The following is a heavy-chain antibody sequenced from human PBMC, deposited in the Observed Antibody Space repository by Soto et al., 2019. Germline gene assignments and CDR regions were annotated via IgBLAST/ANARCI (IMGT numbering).Heavy chain of an antibody. CDR1: GGSISSGGYY. Sequence: SETLSLTCTVSGGSISSGGYYWSWIRQHPGKGLEWIGYIYYSGSTYYNPSLKSRVTISVDTSKNQFSLKLSSVTAADTAVYYYARYDLSVLFAPWSQGTLVTGSS. D-gene: IGHD3-3*01. CDR2: IYYSGST. V-gene: IGHV4-31*03. J-gene: IGHJ5*02. CDR3: ARYDLSVLFAP.